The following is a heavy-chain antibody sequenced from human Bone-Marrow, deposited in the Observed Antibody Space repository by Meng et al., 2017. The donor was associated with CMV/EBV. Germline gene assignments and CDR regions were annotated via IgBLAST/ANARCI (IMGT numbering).Heavy chain of an antibody. CDR2: ISYDGSNK. CDR3: ARDGAARY. V-gene: IGHV3-30*04. J-gene: IGHJ4*02. CDR1: GFTFSSYA. D-gene: IGHD6-6*01. Sequence: GESLKISCAASGFTFSSYAMHWVRQAPGKGLEWVAVISYDGSNKYYADSVKGRFTISRDNAKNSLYLQMNSLRAEDTAVYYCARDGAARYWGQGTLVTVSS.